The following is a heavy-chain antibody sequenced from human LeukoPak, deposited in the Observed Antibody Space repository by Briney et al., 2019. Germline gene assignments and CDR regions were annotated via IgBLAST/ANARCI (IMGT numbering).Heavy chain of an antibody. V-gene: IGHV3-15*01. Sequence: GGSLRLSCVASGFTFTNTWMSWVRQAPGKGLEWVGRLKSNRDGGTTDYAAPVEGRFSISRDDSRNTLFLQMDSLKTDDTAVYFCTTGPEPAAMVFDFWGQGTLVTVSS. D-gene: IGHD2-2*01. CDR1: GFTFTNTW. CDR2: LKSNRDGGTT. CDR3: TTGPEPAAMVFDF. J-gene: IGHJ4*02.